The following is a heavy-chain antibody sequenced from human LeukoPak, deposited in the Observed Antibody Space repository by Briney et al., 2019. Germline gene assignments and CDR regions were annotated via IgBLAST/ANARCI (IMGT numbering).Heavy chain of an antibody. V-gene: IGHV1-69*13. CDR1: GGTFSSYA. CDR2: IIPIFGTA. J-gene: IGHJ5*02. D-gene: IGHD2-2*01. Sequence: ASVKVSCKASGGTFSSYAISWVRQAPGQGLEWMGGIIPIFGTANYAQKFQGRVTITADESTSTAYMELSSLRSEDTAVYYCAREGGGIVVVPAARIWFDPWGQGTLVTVPS. CDR3: AREGGGIVVVPAARIWFDP.